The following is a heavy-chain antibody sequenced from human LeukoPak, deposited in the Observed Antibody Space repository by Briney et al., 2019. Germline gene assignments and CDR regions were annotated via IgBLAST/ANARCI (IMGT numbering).Heavy chain of an antibody. CDR3: ARSPYDYVWGSYRYFDY. CDR2: IYTSGST. V-gene: IGHV4-4*07. CDR1: GGSISSYY. Sequence: PSETLSLTCTVSGGSISSYYWSWIRQPAGKGLEWIGRIYTSGSTNYNPSLKSRVTMSVDTSKNQFSLKLSSVTAADTAVYYCARSPYDYVWGSYRYFDYWGQGTLATVSS. D-gene: IGHD3-16*02. J-gene: IGHJ4*02.